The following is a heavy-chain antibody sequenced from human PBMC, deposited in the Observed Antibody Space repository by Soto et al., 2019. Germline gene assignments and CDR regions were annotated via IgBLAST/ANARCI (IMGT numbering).Heavy chain of an antibody. D-gene: IGHD6-6*01. CDR3: ARIKQLVDRDS. J-gene: IGHJ4*02. CDR1: GGSVSSSSYF. V-gene: IGHV4-39*01. Sequence: SETLSLTCTVSGGSVSSSSYFWGWIRQPPGKGLEWIGSIYYSGSTYYNPSLKSRVTISVDTSKNQFSLRLSSVTAADTAVYYCARIKQLVDRDSRGQGTLVTVPS. CDR2: IYYSGST.